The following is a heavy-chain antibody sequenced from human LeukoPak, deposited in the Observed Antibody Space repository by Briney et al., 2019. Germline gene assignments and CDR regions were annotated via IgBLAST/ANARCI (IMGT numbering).Heavy chain of an antibody. CDR1: GFTFSSYW. V-gene: IGHV3-7*01. CDR2: IKQDGSEK. Sequence: GGSLRLSCAASGFTFSSYWMSWVRQAPGKGLEWVANIKQDGSEKYYVDSVKGRFTISRDNAKNSLYLQMNSLRAEDTAVYYCACPDSSSWYGFDYWGQGTLVTVSS. D-gene: IGHD6-13*01. CDR3: ACPDSSSWYGFDY. J-gene: IGHJ4*02.